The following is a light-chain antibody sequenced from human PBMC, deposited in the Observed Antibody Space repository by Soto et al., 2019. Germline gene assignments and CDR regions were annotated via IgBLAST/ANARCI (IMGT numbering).Light chain of an antibody. V-gene: IGLV2-14*01. J-gene: IGLJ1*01. CDR1: SSDVGGYNY. CDR3: SSYTSSSTYV. Sequence: QSVLTQPPSASGAPGQRVTFSCSGTSSDVGGYNYVSWYQQHPGKAPKLMIYEVSNRPSGVSNRFSGSKSGNTASLTISGLQAEDEADYYCSSYTSSSTYVFGTGTKVTVL. CDR2: EVS.